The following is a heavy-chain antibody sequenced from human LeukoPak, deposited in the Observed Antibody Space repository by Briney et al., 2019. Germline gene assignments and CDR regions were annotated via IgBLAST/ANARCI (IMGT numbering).Heavy chain of an antibody. CDR3: ARVPYSISSMDY. CDR1: GYTFSNYW. Sequence: GEPLKISCKSSGYTFSNYWIGWVRQMPGKRLEWMGIIYPGDSDTRYSPSFEGQVSISADKSISTAYLQWSSLKASDTAMYYCARVPYSISSMDYWGQGTLVTVSS. V-gene: IGHV5-51*01. J-gene: IGHJ4*02. D-gene: IGHD6-6*01. CDR2: IYPGDSDT.